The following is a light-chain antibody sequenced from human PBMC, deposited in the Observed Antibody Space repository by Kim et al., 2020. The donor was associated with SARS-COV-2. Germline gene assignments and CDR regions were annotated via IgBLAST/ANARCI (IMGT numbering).Light chain of an antibody. V-gene: IGLV3-19*01. CDR1: SLRSYY. J-gene: IGLJ3*02. CDR2: DKN. CDR3: NSRDSSGNLDWV. Sequence: LGQTVRITCQGDSLRSYYANWYQQKPGQAPVLVMYDKNKRPSGIPDRFSGSNSGNTASLTITGAQAEDEADYYCNSRDSSGNLDWVFGGGTKLTVL.